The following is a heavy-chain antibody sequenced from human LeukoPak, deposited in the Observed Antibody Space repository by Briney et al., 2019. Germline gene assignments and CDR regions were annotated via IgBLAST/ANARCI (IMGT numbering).Heavy chain of an antibody. CDR3: TREGSLGYCSGGNCYFDY. CDR1: GFTFGDYT. J-gene: IGHJ4*02. D-gene: IGHD2-15*01. Sequence: GGSLRLSCTASGFTFGDYTMTWVRQAPGKGLEWVGFIRSKAYGGTTGYAASVKGRVTISRDDSKSIAYLQMNSLKTEDTAVYYCTREGSLGYCSGGNCYFDYWGQGTLVTVSS. CDR2: IRSKAYGGTT. V-gene: IGHV3-49*04.